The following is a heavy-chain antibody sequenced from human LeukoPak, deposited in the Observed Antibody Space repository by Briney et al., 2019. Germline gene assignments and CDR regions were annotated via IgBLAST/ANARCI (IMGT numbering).Heavy chain of an antibody. CDR2: ISGSGGST. CDR3: ARGLTDGMGYYYMDV. V-gene: IGHV3-23*01. Sequence: GGSLRLSCAASGFTFSSYAMSWVRQAPGKGLEWVSAISGSGGSTYYADSVKGQFTISRDNSKNTLYLQMDSLRVEDTAVYYCARGLTDGMGYYYMDVWGKGTTVTVSS. J-gene: IGHJ6*03. CDR1: GFTFSSYA. D-gene: IGHD2-8*02.